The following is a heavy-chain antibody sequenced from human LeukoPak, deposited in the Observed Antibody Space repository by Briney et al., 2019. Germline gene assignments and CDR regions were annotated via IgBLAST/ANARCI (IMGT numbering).Heavy chain of an antibody. D-gene: IGHD6-6*01. Sequence: ASVKVSCKASGYSFGSSSIKWVRQAPGQGLEWMGWISTYDGNIRYEQKLQGRVTLTTDTSTNTAYMELRSLKSDDTVVYYCARSTIAARGDIWGQGTMVTVSS. CDR3: ARSTIAARGDI. V-gene: IGHV1-18*01. J-gene: IGHJ3*02. CDR1: GYSFGSSS. CDR2: ISTYDGNI.